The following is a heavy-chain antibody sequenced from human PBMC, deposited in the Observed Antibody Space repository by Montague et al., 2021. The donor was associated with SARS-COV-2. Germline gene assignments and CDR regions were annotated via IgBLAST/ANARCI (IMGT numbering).Heavy chain of an antibody. J-gene: IGHJ4*02. CDR3: ARVVVDASGWYHFDY. Sequence: SETLSLTCTVSGDSISRYYWGWIRQPPGKGLEWMGYHYNSGSTNYSPTLKSRIAMSVDTSENQFSLKLFSATAADTAVYYCARVVVDASGWYHFDYWGQGALVTVSS. CDR2: HYNSGST. CDR1: GDSISRYY. D-gene: IGHD6-19*01. V-gene: IGHV4-59*12.